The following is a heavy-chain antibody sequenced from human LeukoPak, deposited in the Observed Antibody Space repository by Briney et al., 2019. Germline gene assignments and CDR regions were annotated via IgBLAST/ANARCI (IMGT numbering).Heavy chain of an antibody. V-gene: IGHV1-24*01. CDR2: FDPEDGET. J-gene: IGHJ4*02. D-gene: IGHD2-2*01. Sequence: GASVKVSCKVSGYTLTELSMHWVRQAPGKGLEWMGGFDPEDGETIYAQKFQGRVTMTEDTSTDTAYMELSSLRSEDTAVYYCATEDRDCSSTSCHLGYWGQGTLVTVSP. CDR3: ATEDRDCSSTSCHLGY. CDR1: GYTLTELS.